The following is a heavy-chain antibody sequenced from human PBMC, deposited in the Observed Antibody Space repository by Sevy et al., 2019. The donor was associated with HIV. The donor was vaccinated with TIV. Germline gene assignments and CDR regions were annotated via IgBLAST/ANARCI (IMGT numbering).Heavy chain of an antibody. J-gene: IGHJ6*02. CDR3: ARDRDIAAANYYYGMDV. D-gene: IGHD6-13*01. V-gene: IGHV3-11*01. CDR1: GFTFSDYY. Sequence: GGSLRLSCAASGFTFSDYYMSWIRQAPGKGLEWVSYISSSGSSIYYADSVKGRFTISRDNAKNSLYLQMNSLRAEDTAEYYCARDRDIAAANYYYGMDVWGQGTTVTVSS. CDR2: ISSSGSSI.